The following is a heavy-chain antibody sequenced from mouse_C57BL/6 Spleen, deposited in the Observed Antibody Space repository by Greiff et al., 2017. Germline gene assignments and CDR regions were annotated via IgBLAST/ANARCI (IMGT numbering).Heavy chain of an antibody. J-gene: IGHJ4*01. CDR2: INYDGSST. CDR1: GFTFSDYY. Sequence: EVKLVESEGGLVQPGSSMKLSCTASGFTFSDYYMAWVRQVPEKGLEWVANINYDGSSTYYLDSLKSRFIISRDNAKNILYLQMSSLKSEDTATYYCASYDPLYAMDYWGQGTSVTVSS. CDR3: ASYDPLYAMDY. D-gene: IGHD2-3*01. V-gene: IGHV5-16*01.